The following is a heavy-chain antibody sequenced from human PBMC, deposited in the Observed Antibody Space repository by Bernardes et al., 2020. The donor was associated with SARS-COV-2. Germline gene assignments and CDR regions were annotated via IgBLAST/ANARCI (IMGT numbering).Heavy chain of an antibody. Sequence: GGSLRLSCTASGFTFSSSAMHWFRQAPGKGPEWVAVISNYGSIKYYTDSVKGRFTISRDNSKNTLYLLMNSLRTDDTAVYYCTRGLELELITWFDYWGQGTLVTVS. D-gene: IGHD1-7*01. CDR2: ISNYGSIK. CDR1: GFTFSSSA. CDR3: TRGLELELITWFDY. J-gene: IGHJ4*02. V-gene: IGHV3-30-3*01.